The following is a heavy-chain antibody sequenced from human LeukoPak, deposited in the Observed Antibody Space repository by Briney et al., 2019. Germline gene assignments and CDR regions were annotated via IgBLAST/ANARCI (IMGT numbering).Heavy chain of an antibody. V-gene: IGHV1-8*01. Sequence: GASVKVSCKASGYTFTSYDINWVRQATGQGLEWMGWMNPNSGNTGYAQKFQGRVTMTRNTSISTAYMELSSLRSEDTAVYYCARGKRRGAAAGMGLSYWGQGTLVTVSS. CDR2: MNPNSGNT. CDR3: ARGKRRGAAAGMGLSY. D-gene: IGHD6-13*01. J-gene: IGHJ4*02. CDR1: GYTFTSYD.